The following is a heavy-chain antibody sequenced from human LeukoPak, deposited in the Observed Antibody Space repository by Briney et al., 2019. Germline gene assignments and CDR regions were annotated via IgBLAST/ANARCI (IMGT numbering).Heavy chain of an antibody. CDR3: AKGGPPYYDSSGYYY. V-gene: IGHV1-46*01. CDR1: RYTFTSYY. Sequence: EASLKVSRKASRYTFTSYYMHSGPHAPGQGLEWMGIINPSGGSTSYAQKFQGRVTMTRDMSTSTVYMELSSLRSEDTAVYYCAKGGPPYYDSSGYYYWGQGTLVTVSS. J-gene: IGHJ4*02. D-gene: IGHD3-22*01. CDR2: INPSGGST.